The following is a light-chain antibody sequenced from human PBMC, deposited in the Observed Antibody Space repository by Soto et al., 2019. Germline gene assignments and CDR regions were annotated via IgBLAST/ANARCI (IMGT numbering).Light chain of an antibody. CDR3: QQRSNWPLIT. V-gene: IGKV3-15*01. Sequence: EILMTQSPATLSVSPGERSTLSCRASQSVSSNLAWYQQKPGQAPRLLIYGASTRATGIPARFSGSGSGTEFTLTISSLQSEDFAVYYCQQRSNWPLITFGQGTRLEIK. CDR1: QSVSSN. CDR2: GAS. J-gene: IGKJ5*01.